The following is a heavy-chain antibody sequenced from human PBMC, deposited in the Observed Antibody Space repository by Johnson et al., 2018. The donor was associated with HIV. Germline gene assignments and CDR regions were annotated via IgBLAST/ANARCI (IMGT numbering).Heavy chain of an antibody. Sequence: VQLVESGGGVVQPGRSLRLSCAASGFTFSSYGMHWVRQAPGKGLEWVAVISYDGSNKYYVDSVKGRFTISRDKSENTLYLQMNSLRAEDTAVYYCAKEGAMAFDIWGQGTLVTVSS. J-gene: IGHJ3*02. D-gene: IGHD2-2*01. V-gene: IGHV3-30*18. CDR2: ISYDGSNK. CDR3: AKEGAMAFDI. CDR1: GFTFSSYG.